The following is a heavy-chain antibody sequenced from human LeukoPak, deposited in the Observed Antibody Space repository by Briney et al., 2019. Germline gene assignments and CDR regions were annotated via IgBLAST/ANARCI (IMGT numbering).Heavy chain of an antibody. CDR3: ARDQEEGATENDAFDI. D-gene: IGHD1-26*01. CDR1: GYTFTGYY. CDR2: INPNSGGT. Sequence: ASVKVSCXASGYTFTGYYMHWVRQAPGQGLEWMGRINPNSGGTNYAQKFQGRVTMTRDTSISTAYMELSRLRSDDTAVYYCARDQEEGATENDAFDIWGQGTMVTVSS. J-gene: IGHJ3*02. V-gene: IGHV1-2*06.